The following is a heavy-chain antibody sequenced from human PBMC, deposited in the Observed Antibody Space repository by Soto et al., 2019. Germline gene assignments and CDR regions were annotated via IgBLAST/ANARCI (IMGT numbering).Heavy chain of an antibody. CDR2: INAGNGNT. CDR3: AREVGQQLVHFDY. D-gene: IGHD6-13*01. V-gene: IGHV1-3*01. J-gene: IGHJ4*02. Sequence: ASVKVSCKASGYTFTSYAMHWARQAPGQRLEWMGWINAGNGNTKYSQKFQGRVTITRDTSASTAYMELSSLRSEDTAVYYCAREVGQQLVHFDYWGQGTLVTVSS. CDR1: GYTFTSYA.